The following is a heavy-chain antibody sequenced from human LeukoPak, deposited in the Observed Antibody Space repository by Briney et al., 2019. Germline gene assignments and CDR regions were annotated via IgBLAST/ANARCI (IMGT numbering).Heavy chain of an antibody. CDR1: GGSISRYY. J-gene: IGHJ4*02. Sequence: SETLSLTCTVSGGSISRYYWSWIRQPPGKGLEWIGYIYYSGSTNYNPSLKSRVTISVDTSKNQFSLKLSSVTAADTAVYYCARSDILTGYHDYWGQGTLVTVSS. CDR3: ARSDILTGYHDY. D-gene: IGHD3-9*01. V-gene: IGHV4-59*01. CDR2: IYYSGST.